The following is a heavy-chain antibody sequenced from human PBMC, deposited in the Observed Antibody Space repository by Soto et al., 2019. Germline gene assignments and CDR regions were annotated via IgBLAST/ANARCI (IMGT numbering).Heavy chain of an antibody. D-gene: IGHD6-13*01. CDR1: GFTFDDYA. J-gene: IGHJ3*02. V-gene: IGHV3-9*01. Sequence: GGSLRLSCAASGFTFDDYAMHWVRQAPGKGLEWVSGISWNSGSIGYADSVKGRFTISRDNAKNSLYLQMNSLRAEDTVFYYCAKGGYSSSWYSYSAFDIWGQGTMVTVSS. CDR3: AKGGYSSSWYSYSAFDI. CDR2: ISWNSGSI.